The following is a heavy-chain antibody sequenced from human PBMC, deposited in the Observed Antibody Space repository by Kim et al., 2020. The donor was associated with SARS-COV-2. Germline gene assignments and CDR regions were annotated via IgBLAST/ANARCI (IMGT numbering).Heavy chain of an antibody. Sequence: GGSLRLSCAASGFTFSSYGMHWVRQAPGKGLEWVAVISYDGSNKYYADSVKGRFTISRDNSKNTLYLQMNSLRAEDTAVYYCATYDYVWGSYRYAFDYWGQGTLVTVSS. V-gene: IGHV3-33*05. CDR1: GFTFSSYG. CDR2: ISYDGSNK. CDR3: ATYDYVWGSYRYAFDY. D-gene: IGHD3-16*02. J-gene: IGHJ4*02.